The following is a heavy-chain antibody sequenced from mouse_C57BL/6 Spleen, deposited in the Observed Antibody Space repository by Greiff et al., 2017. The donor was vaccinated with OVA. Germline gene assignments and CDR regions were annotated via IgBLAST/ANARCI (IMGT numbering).Heavy chain of an antibody. CDR1: GYSFTDYN. Sequence: VQLKQSGPELVKPGASVKISCKASGYSFTDYNMNWVKQSNGKSLEWIGVINPNYGATSYNQKFKGKATLTVDQSSSTAYMQLNSLTSEDSAVYYCAKGGYDGYWYFDVWGTGTTVTVSS. V-gene: IGHV1-39*01. CDR2: INPNYGAT. CDR3: AKGGYDGYWYFDV. D-gene: IGHD2-3*01. J-gene: IGHJ1*03.